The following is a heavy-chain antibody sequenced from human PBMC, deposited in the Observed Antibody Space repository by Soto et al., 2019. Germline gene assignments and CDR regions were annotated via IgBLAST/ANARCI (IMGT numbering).Heavy chain of an antibody. Sequence: PGGSLRLSCAASGFTFSDYYMSWIRQAPGKGLKWVSYISSSGSTIYYADSVKGRFTISRDNAKNSLYLQMNSLRAEDTAVYYCARDRIVVVTATHYYYGMDVWGQGTTVTVSS. D-gene: IGHD2-21*02. V-gene: IGHV3-11*01. CDR1: GFTFSDYY. CDR2: ISSSGSTI. J-gene: IGHJ6*02. CDR3: ARDRIVVVTATHYYYGMDV.